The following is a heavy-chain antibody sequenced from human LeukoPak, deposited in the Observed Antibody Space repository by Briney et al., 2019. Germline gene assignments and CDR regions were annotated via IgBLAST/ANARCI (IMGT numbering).Heavy chain of an antibody. V-gene: IGHV3-21*06. CDR3: ARDLRPDVPTAPTPDS. J-gene: IGHJ5*02. CDR1: GFTFSFYT. CDR2: ISSYSHYL. D-gene: IGHD2-21*02. Sequence: GGSLRLSCVASGFTFSFYTMNWVRQAPGQGLEWVSSISSYSHYLYYADSVKGRFTISRDNAKNSVYLEMNSLRTEDTAVYFCARDLRPDVPTAPTPDSWGQGTLVTVSS.